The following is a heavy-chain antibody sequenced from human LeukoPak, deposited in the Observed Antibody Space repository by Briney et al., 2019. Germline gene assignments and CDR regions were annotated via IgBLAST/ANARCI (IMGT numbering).Heavy chain of an antibody. CDR1: GYSISSAFY. CDR3: ARDNRYYDILTGYQDDAFDI. J-gene: IGHJ3*02. CDR2: IYHSGST. D-gene: IGHD3-9*01. V-gene: IGHV4-38-2*02. Sequence: SETLSLTCTVSGYSISSAFYWGWIRQPPGKGLEWIGSIYHSGSTYYNPSLKSRVTISVDTSKNQFSLKLSSVTAADTAVYYCARDNRYYDILTGYQDDAFDIWGQGTMVTVSS.